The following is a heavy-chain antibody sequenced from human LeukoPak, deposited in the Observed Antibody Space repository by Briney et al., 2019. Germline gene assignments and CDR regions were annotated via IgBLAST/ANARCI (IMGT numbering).Heavy chain of an antibody. CDR1: GFTFSSYW. D-gene: IGHD6-19*01. CDR3: ARDLEAVAGTEDDAFDI. CDR2: IKQDGSEK. Sequence: GGSLRLSCAASGFTFSSYWMSWVRQAPGKGLEWVANIKQDGSEKYYVDSVKGRFTISRDNAKNSLYLLMNSLRAEDTAVYYCARDLEAVAGTEDDAFDIWGQGTMVTVSS. J-gene: IGHJ3*02. V-gene: IGHV3-7*01.